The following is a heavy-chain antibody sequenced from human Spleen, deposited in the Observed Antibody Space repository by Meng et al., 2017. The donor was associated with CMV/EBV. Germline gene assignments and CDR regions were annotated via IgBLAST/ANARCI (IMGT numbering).Heavy chain of an antibody. D-gene: IGHD2-21*01. CDR1: GGTFSSYG. V-gene: IGHV1-69*05. CDR2: TIPIFGTT. Sequence: SGGTFSSYGITWVRQAPGQGLEWMGGTIPIFGTTNFARKFQGRVTITTDESASTLYMELSSLRSEDTAVYYCARVGGTLVIDGYFAYWGQGTLVTVSS. CDR3: ARVGGTLVIDGYFAY. J-gene: IGHJ4*02.